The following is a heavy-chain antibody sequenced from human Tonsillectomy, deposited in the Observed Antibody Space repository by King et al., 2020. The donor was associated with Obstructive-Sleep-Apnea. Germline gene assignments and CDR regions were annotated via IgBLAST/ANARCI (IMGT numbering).Heavy chain of an antibody. CDR1: GDSVSSDSAA. CDR3: AREGEVETAWIWLDP. V-gene: IGHV6-1*01. Sequence: VQLQQSGPGLVKPSQTLSLTCAISGDSVSSDSAAWNWIRQSPSRGLEWLGRTYYRSTWYNDYALSVRSRIRINPDTSKNQFSLQLNSVTPEDTAVYYCAREGEVETAWIWLDPWGQGTLVTVSS. D-gene: IGHD3-16*01. J-gene: IGHJ5*02. CDR2: TYYRSTWYN.